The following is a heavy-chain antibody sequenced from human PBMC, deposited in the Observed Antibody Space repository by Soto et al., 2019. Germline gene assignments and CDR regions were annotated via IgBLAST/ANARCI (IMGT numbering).Heavy chain of an antibody. CDR1: GFTFIRFG. Sequence: WGSLRLSCAASGFTFIRFGIHFVRHSPFKWREWVAVISYDGSNRFYADSVKGRFTISRDNSKNTLYLQMNSPRPEDTAVYYCAKDLYGSETYTYYCGMDVWGQGTTVTVSS. J-gene: IGHJ6*02. CDR2: ISYDGSNR. D-gene: IGHD3-10*01. CDR3: AKDLYGSETYTYYCGMDV. V-gene: IGHV3-30*18.